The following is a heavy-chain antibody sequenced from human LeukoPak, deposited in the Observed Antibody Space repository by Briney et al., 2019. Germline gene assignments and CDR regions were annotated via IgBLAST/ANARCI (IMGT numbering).Heavy chain of an antibody. V-gene: IGHV3-23*01. D-gene: IGHD4-23*01. CDR1: GFTFSSYA. CDR2: ITGSGGTT. CDR3: AKDIGGNSGTLDY. J-gene: IGHJ4*02. Sequence: GGSLRLSCATSGFTFSSYAVNWVRQAPGKGLEWVSSITGSGGTTYYADSVKGRFTISSDKSKNTLYLQMKRLRVEDTAIYYCAKDIGGNSGTLDYWGQGALVTVSS.